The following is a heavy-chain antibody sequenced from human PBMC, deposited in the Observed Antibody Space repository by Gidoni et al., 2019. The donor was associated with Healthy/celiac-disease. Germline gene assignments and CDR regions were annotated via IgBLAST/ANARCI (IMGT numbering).Heavy chain of an antibody. D-gene: IGHD5-18*01. CDR1: GGSISSSSYY. CDR3: ARRYSYDYYFDY. CDR2: IYYSGST. J-gene: IGHJ4*02. V-gene: IGHV4-39*01. Sequence: QLQLQESGPGLVKPSETLSLTCTVSGGSISSSSYYWGWIRQPPGQGLEWIGSIYYSGSTYYNPSLKSRVTISVDTSKNQFSLKLSSVTAADTAVYYCARRYSYDYYFDYWGQGTLVTVSS.